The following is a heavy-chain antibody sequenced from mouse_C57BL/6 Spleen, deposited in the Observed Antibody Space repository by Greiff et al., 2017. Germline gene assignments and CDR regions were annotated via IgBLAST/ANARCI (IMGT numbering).Heavy chain of an antibody. CDR2: IRNKANGYTT. D-gene: IGHD2-3*01. V-gene: IGHV7-3*01. CDR1: GFTFTDYY. Sequence: EVQLVESGGGLVQPGGSLSLSCAASGFTFTDYYMSWVRQPPGKALEWLGFIRNKANGYTTEYSASVKGRFTISRENSQSILYLQMNALIAEDRATFNWERYTDGYYGVYFDYWSQGTTLTVSS. CDR3: ERYTDGYYGVYFDY. J-gene: IGHJ2*01.